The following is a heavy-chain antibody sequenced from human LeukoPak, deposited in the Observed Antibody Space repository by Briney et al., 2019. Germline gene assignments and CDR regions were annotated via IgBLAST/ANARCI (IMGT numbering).Heavy chain of an antibody. V-gene: IGHV3-33*01. D-gene: IGHD4-17*01. CDR1: GFTFSSYG. CDR2: IWYDGSNK. CDR3: ARDPDDYGDYSYFDY. Sequence: PGGSLRLSCAAYGFTFSSYGMHWVRQAPGKGLEWVAVIWYDGSNKYYADSVKGRFTISRDNSKNTLFLQMNSLRAEDTAVYYCARDPDDYGDYSYFDYWGQGTLVTVSS. J-gene: IGHJ4*02.